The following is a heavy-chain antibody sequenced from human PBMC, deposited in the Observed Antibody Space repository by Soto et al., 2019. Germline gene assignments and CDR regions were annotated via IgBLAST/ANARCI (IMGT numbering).Heavy chain of an antibody. J-gene: IGHJ5*02. V-gene: IGHV3-48*01. CDR2: ISSSSSTI. CDR3: ARDGGQWLNWFDP. D-gene: IGHD6-19*01. Sequence: EVELVESGGGLVQPGGSLRLSCAASGFTFSSDSMNWVRQAPGKGLEWVSYISSSSSTIYYTDTVKGRFTISRDNAKNSLYLQMNSLRAEDTAVYYCARDGGQWLNWFDPWGQGTLVTVSS. CDR1: GFTFSSDS.